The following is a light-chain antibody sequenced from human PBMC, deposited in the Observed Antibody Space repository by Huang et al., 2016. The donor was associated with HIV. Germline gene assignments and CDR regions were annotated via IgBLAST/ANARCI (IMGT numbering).Light chain of an antibody. CDR2: DAS. J-gene: IGKJ2*01. V-gene: IGKV3D-20*01. Sequence: EIVLTQSPASLSLSPGERAMLSCGGSQSVSSRYLAWFQQKPGLPPRLLIYDASVRAPGIPDSFSGGGSGTDFTLTISRLEPEDFAVYYCQQYGSSSYTFGQGTKLEIK. CDR1: QSVSSRY. CDR3: QQYGSSSYT.